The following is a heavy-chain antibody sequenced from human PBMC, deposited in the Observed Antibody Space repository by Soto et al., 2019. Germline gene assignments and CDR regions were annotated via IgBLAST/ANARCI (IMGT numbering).Heavy chain of an antibody. CDR3: ARDLNYWSLLIDH. Sequence: PGGSLRLSCTASGFSLSRYGLHWVRQAPGKGLEWVAGLWSDVIKTSYTDSVKGRFTISRDTSKNMLYLQMNSLGAEDTAVYYCARDLNYWSLLIDHWGQGTLVTVSS. V-gene: IGHV3-33*01. CDR2: LWSDVIKT. D-gene: IGHD2-8*02. J-gene: IGHJ4*02. CDR1: GFSLSRYG.